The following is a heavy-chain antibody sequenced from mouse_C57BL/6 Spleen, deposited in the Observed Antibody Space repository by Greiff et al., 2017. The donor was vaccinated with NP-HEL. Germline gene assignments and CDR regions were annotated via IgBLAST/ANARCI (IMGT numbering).Heavy chain of an antibody. Sequence: VQLQQSGPGLVQPSQSLSITCTASGFSLTSYGVHWVRQSPGKGLEWLGVIWSGGSTDYNAAIIYRLSISKDNSKSQVFFNMNSLQADDAAIYYCARGQVGLQAMDYWGQGTSVTVSS. D-gene: IGHD3-3*01. CDR1: GFSLTSYG. CDR2: IWSGGST. J-gene: IGHJ4*01. V-gene: IGHV2-2*01. CDR3: ARGQVGLQAMDY.